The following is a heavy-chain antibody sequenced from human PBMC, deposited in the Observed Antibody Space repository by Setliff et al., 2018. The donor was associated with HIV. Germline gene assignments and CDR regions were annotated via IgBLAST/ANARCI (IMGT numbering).Heavy chain of an antibody. CDR3: ARDCRVGWVFTYGMDV. V-gene: IGHV3-21*06. Sequence: PGGSLRLSCAASGFTFSNYEMNWVRQAPGKGLEWVSSISSSGSYIYYADSVKGRVAISRDNAKNSIHLQMNSLRAEDTAVYYCARDCRVGWVFTYGMDVWGQGTLVTVSS. D-gene: IGHD6-13*01. CDR2: ISSSGSYI. J-gene: IGHJ6*02. CDR1: GFTFSNYE.